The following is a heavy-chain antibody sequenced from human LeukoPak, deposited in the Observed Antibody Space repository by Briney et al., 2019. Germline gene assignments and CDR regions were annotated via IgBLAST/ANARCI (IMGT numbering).Heavy chain of an antibody. V-gene: IGHV1-18*01. Sequence: ASVKVSCKASGYTFTTYGISWVRQAPGQGLEWMGWICTYIDNTKYAHKFQGRVTMTTDTSTSTAYMEVRSLRSDDTAVYFCARSKKAGVGVAGTGWYFDPWGQGTLVTVSS. J-gene: IGHJ5*02. CDR3: ARSKKAGVGVAGTGWYFDP. D-gene: IGHD6-19*01. CDR1: GYTFTTYG. CDR2: ICTYIDNT.